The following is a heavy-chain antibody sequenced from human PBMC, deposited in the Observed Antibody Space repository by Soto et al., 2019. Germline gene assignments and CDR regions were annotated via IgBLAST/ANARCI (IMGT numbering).Heavy chain of an antibody. CDR3: ARAITFGGDVVAFDY. V-gene: IGHV5-51*01. CDR1: GNSFTTYW. Sequence: PGESLKISCKGSGNSFTTYWIGGVRQKPGKGLEWVGIIYPTDSDTRYSPSFQGQVTISVDKSIATAYLQWSSLKASDTAMYYCARAITFGGDVVAFDYWGQGTLVTVSS. D-gene: IGHD3-16*01. CDR2: IYPTDSDT. J-gene: IGHJ4*02.